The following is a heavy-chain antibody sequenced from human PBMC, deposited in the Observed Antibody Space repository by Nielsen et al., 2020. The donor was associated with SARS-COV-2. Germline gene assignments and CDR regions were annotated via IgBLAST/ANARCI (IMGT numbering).Heavy chain of an antibody. Sequence: SGPTLVKPTQTLTLTCTFSGFSLNSFGVGVGWIRQPPGKALEWLGFIYWNDDRRYSPSLKTRITITKDASKNQVVLTMTNMDPVDTGTYYCAHSPTVLAPHFDYWGQGALVTVSS. CDR2: IYWNDDR. CDR3: AHSPTVLAPHFDY. D-gene: IGHD4-17*01. J-gene: IGHJ4*02. CDR1: GFSLNSFGVG. V-gene: IGHV2-5*01.